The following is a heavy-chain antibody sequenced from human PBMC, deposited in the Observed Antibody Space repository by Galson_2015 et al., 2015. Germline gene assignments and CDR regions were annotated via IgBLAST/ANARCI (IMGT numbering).Heavy chain of an antibody. D-gene: IGHD5-12*01. Sequence: SLRLSCAASGFIFSDYYMTWFRQAPGKGLECISYISGTSSDRKYADSVRGRFTISRDNAKNSLYLQMNSLRVEDMAVYYCARPTRLPDAWGRGTLVTVAS. V-gene: IGHV3-11*06. CDR2: ISGTSSDR. J-gene: IGHJ5*02. CDR3: ARPTRLPDA. CDR1: GFIFSDYY.